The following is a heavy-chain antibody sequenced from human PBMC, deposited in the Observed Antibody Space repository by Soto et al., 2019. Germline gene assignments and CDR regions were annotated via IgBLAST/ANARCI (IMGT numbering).Heavy chain of an antibody. CDR3: AREPILWFGEPRTNYFDY. CDR2: IIPIFGTA. V-gene: IGHV1-69*13. CDR1: GGTFSSYA. D-gene: IGHD3-10*01. J-gene: IGHJ4*02. Sequence: SVKVSCKASGGTFSSYAISWVRQAPGQGLEWMGGIIPIFGTANYAQKFQGRVTITADESTSTAYMELSSLRSEDTAVYYCAREPILWFGEPRTNYFDYWGQRTLVTVSS.